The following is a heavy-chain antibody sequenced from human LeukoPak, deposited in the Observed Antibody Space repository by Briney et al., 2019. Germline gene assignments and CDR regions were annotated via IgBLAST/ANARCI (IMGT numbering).Heavy chain of an antibody. Sequence: GGSLRLSCAASGFTFSSYEMNWVRQAPGKGLEWVGRTRDKANSYTTEYAASVKGRFTISRDDSQNSLYLQMNSLKTEDTAVYYCARAGNTGTMGRRYFDYWGQGALVTVSS. J-gene: IGHJ4*02. CDR2: TRDKANSYTT. CDR3: ARAGNTGTMGRRYFDY. D-gene: IGHD1-7*01. CDR1: GFTFSSYE. V-gene: IGHV3-72*01.